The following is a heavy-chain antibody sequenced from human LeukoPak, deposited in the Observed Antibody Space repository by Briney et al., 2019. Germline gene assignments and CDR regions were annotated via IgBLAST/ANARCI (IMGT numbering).Heavy chain of an antibody. CDR1: RFTFSSYW. V-gene: IGHV3-7*01. Sequence: GGSLRLSCAASRFTFSSYWMSWVRQAPGKGLEWVANIKTDGSDKYSVDSVKGRFTMSRDNAKNTLYLHTNSLRAEDTAVYYCGRGDGWVLDYWGQGTLVTVSS. CDR2: IKTDGSDK. D-gene: IGHD5-24*01. CDR3: GRGDGWVLDY. J-gene: IGHJ4*02.